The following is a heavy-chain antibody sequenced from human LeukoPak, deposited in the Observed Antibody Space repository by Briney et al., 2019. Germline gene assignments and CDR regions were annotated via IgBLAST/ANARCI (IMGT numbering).Heavy chain of an antibody. CDR1: GGSISSSSYY. D-gene: IGHD3-10*01. CDR3: ARHGSSRSPYGMDV. Sequence: SETLSLTCTVSGGSISSSSYYWGWIRQPPGKGLECIGSIYYSGSTYYNPSLKSRVTISVDTSKNQFSLKLSSVTAADTAVYYCARHGSSRSPYGMDVWGQGTTVTVSS. J-gene: IGHJ6*02. V-gene: IGHV4-39*01. CDR2: IYYSGST.